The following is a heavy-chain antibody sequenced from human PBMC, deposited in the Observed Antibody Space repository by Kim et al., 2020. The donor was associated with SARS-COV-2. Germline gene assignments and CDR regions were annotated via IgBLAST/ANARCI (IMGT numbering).Heavy chain of an antibody. V-gene: IGHV3-21*01. D-gene: IGHD6-19*01. J-gene: IGHJ4*02. CDR2: ISSSSSYI. CDR3: ARQWLVSSPFDY. Sequence: GGSLRLSCAASGFTFSSYSMNWVRQAPGKGLEWVSSISSSSSYIYYADSVKGRFTISRDNAKNSLYLQMNSLRAEDTAVYYCARQWLVSSPFDYWGQGTLVTVSS. CDR1: GFTFSSYS.